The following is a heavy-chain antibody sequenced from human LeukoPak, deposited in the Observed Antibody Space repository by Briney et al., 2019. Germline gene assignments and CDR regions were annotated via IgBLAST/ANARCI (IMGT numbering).Heavy chain of an antibody. D-gene: IGHD4-23*01. J-gene: IGHJ4*02. Sequence: GGSLRLSCAASGFSFSIYWMSWVRQAPGKGLEWVAYIKQDGSEKYYVDSVKGRFTISRDNSKDTLFLQMNSLRVEDTAIYYCAREGPRGNSQFDYWGQGTLVTVSS. CDR2: IKQDGSEK. CDR1: GFSFSIYW. CDR3: AREGPRGNSQFDY. V-gene: IGHV3-7*01.